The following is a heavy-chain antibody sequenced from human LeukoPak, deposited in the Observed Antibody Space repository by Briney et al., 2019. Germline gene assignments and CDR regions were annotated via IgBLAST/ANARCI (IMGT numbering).Heavy chain of an antibody. CDR1: GFTFSRYS. J-gene: IGHJ4*02. V-gene: IGHV3-9*03. Sequence: GGSLRLSCAASGFTFSRYSMNWVRQAPGKGLEWVSGISWNSGSIGYADSVKGRFTISRDNAKNSLYLQMNSLRAEDMALYYCAKAAVAAGSGLYYFDYWGRGTLVTVSS. D-gene: IGHD6-13*01. CDR2: ISWNSGSI. CDR3: AKAAVAAGSGLYYFDY.